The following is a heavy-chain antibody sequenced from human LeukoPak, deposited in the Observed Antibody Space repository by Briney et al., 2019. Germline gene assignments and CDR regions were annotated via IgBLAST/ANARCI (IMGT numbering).Heavy chain of an antibody. J-gene: IGHJ3*02. CDR1: GGSISSSSYY. Sequence: SETLSLTCTVSGGSISSSSYYWGWIRQPPGKGLEWIGSIYYSGSTYYNPSLKSRVTISVDTSKNQFSLKLSSVTAADTAVYYCARNHYYDSSGYLRAFDIWGQGTMDTVSS. V-gene: IGHV4-39*01. D-gene: IGHD3-22*01. CDR2: IYYSGST. CDR3: ARNHYYDSSGYLRAFDI.